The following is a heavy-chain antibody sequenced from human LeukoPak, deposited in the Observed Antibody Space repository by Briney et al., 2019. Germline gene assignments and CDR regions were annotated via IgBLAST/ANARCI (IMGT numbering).Heavy chain of an antibody. J-gene: IGHJ2*01. V-gene: IGHV4-39*02. D-gene: IGHD6-13*01. CDR3: ARDLSAAAGTWAFDL. CDR1: GGSISSSSYY. CDR2: IYYSGGT. Sequence: SETLSLTCTVSGGSISSSSYYWGWIRQPPGKGLEWIGSIYYSGGTYYNPSLKSRVTISVDTSKNQFSLKLSSVTAADTAVYYCARDLSAAAGTWAFDLWGRGTLVTVSS.